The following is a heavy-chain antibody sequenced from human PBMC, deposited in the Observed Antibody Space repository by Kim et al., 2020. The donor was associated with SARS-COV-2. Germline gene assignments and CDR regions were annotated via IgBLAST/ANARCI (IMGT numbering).Heavy chain of an antibody. CDR3: TKSSPGDYYGVDV. J-gene: IGHJ6*02. Sequence: YAASVEGRFTFSRDDSKNTAYLQMNSLRTEDTAVYYCTKSSPGDYYGVDVWGQATTVTVSS. D-gene: IGHD3-16*01. V-gene: IGHV3-73*01.